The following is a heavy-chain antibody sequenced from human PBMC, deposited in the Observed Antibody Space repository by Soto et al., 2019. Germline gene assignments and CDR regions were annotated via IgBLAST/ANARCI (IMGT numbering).Heavy chain of an antibody. Sequence: EVQLVESGGGLVQPGGSLRLSCAASGFTFSSDWMHWVRHAPGKGLVWVARINPDGSDTIYADSVKDRFTISRYNATNTLSLQMSSLRADDTAVYYCARPTVPLHYWGQGTLVAVSS. CDR1: GFTFSSDW. CDR2: INPDGSDT. D-gene: IGHD4-17*01. V-gene: IGHV3-74*01. CDR3: ARPTVPLHY. J-gene: IGHJ4*02.